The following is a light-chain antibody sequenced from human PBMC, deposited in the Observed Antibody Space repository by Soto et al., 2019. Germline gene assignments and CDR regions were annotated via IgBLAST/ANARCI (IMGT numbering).Light chain of an antibody. CDR1: ENVRTF. CDR2: GAS. J-gene: IGKJ1*01. V-gene: IGKV3-11*01. Sequence: EVVLTQSPATLSLSPGERATLSCRASENVRTFVDWYQQKPGQAPRLLIHGASNRATGIPDRFSGSGSGTDFTLTISNLEPEDFAVYYCQQHSHWPPWTFGQGPKVDI. CDR3: QQHSHWPPWT.